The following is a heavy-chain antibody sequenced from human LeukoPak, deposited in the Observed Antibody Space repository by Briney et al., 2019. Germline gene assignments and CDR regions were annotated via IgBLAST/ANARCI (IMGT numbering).Heavy chain of an antibody. CDR1: GFTFSGSA. V-gene: IGHV3-23*01. Sequence: GGSLRLSCAASGFTFSGSAMSWVRQAPGEGLEWVSLISYSGANSYYTDSVRGRFTISRDNSKNSMYLQMSSLRAEDTAIYYCAEVESSYCRIWGQGTLVTVSS. J-gene: IGHJ4*02. CDR3: AEVESSYCRI. D-gene: IGHD3-10*01. CDR2: ISYSGANS.